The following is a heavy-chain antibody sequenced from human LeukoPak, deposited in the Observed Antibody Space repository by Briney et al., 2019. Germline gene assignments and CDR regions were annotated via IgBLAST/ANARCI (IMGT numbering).Heavy chain of an antibody. CDR3: AKDKGWGSIDY. J-gene: IGHJ4*02. V-gene: IGHV3-9*01. CDR1: GFTFDDYA. Sequence: SLRLSCAASGFTFDDYAMHWVRQAPGKGLEWVSGISWYSGSIGYADSVKGRFTISRDNAKNSLYPQMNSPRAEDTALYYCAKDKGWGSIDYWGQGTLVTVSS. D-gene: IGHD7-27*01. CDR2: ISWYSGSI.